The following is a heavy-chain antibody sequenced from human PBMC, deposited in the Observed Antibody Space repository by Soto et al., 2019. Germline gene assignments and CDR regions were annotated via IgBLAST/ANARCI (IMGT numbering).Heavy chain of an antibody. Sequence: PSETLSLTCAVSGDSINISHWWNWVRQPPGKGLEWIGHIYHSGSTIYNPSLKSRVTISIDTSKSQFSLNLNSMTAADTAVYYCAGYNWNYYFDPWGQGTLVTVSS. CDR2: IYHSGST. J-gene: IGHJ5*02. CDR1: GDSINISHW. V-gene: IGHV4-4*02. CDR3: AGYNWNYYFDP. D-gene: IGHD1-7*01.